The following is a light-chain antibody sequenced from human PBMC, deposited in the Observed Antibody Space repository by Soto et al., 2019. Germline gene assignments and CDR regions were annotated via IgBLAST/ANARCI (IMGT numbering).Light chain of an antibody. Sequence: QSALTQPASVSGSPGQSITIYCTGTSGDVGGYKFVSWYQQHPGKAPKLMIYEVSNRPSGVSSRFSGSKSGNTASLTISGLQAEDEAENFCGSYTGNIYVFGNGTKLTVL. J-gene: IGLJ1*01. CDR2: EVS. V-gene: IGLV2-14*01. CDR1: SGDVGGYKF. CDR3: GSYTGNIYV.